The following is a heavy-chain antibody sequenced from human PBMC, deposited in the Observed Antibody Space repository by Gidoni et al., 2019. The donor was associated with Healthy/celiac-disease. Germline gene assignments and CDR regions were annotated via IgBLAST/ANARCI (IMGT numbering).Heavy chain of an antibody. J-gene: IGHJ5*02. CDR3: ARLGGYCSGGSCHNWFDP. CDR1: GGSLSSSRYY. Sequence: QLQLQDSGPGLVKPSETLSLTCTVSGGSLSSSRYYWGLIRPPPGKGLAWIGSISYSGSTYYNPSLKSGVTISVDTSKNQFSLKLSSVTAADTAVYYCARLGGYCSGGSCHNWFDPWGQGTLVTVSS. CDR2: ISYSGST. D-gene: IGHD2-15*01. V-gene: IGHV4-39*01.